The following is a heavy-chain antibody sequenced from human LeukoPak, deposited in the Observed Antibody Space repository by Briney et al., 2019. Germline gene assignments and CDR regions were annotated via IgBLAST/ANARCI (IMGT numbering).Heavy chain of an antibody. CDR1: GYTFTGYY. V-gene: IGHV1-2*02. Sequence: ASVKVSCKASGYTFTGYYLHWARQAPGQGLEWMGWINPNSGGTNYVQKFQGRVTMTRDASISTAYMELSRLRSDDTAVYYCARGRIAVAGTGVDYWGQGTLVTVSS. J-gene: IGHJ4*02. CDR2: INPNSGGT. CDR3: ARGRIAVAGTGVDY. D-gene: IGHD6-19*01.